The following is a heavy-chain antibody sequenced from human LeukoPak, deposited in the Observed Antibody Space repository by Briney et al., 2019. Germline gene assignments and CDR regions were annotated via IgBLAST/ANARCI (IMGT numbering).Heavy chain of an antibody. CDR2: IYSSGNT. Sequence: SETLSLTCTVSGGSINNYYWSWIRQPAGKGLEWVGRIYSSGNTNYNPSLKNRATLSVDTSNNQFSLRLNSVTVADTAVYYCAREDVGYCDGGSCPYYFDYWGQGTLVTVSS. CDR1: GGSINNYY. J-gene: IGHJ4*02. CDR3: AREDVGYCDGGSCPYYFDY. D-gene: IGHD2-15*01. V-gene: IGHV4-4*07.